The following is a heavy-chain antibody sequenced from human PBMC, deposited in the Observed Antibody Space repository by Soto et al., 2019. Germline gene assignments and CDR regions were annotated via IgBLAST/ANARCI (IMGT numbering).Heavy chain of an antibody. J-gene: IGHJ4*02. CDR1: GFTFSSYW. D-gene: IGHD3-3*01. Sequence: GGSLRLSCAASGFTFSSYWMSWVRQAPGKGLEWVANIKQDGSEKYYVDSVKGRFTISRDNAKNSLYLQMNSLRAEDTAVYYCARDPITIFGVVPYFDYWGQGTLVTVSS. V-gene: IGHV3-7*01. CDR2: IKQDGSEK. CDR3: ARDPITIFGVVPYFDY.